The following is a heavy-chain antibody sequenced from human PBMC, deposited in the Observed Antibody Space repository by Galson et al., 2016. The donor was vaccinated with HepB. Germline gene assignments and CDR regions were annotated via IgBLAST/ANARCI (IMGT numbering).Heavy chain of an antibody. D-gene: IGHD1-26*01. V-gene: IGHV4-39*01. J-gene: IGHJ4*02. Sequence: SETLSLTCSVSGGSISSSSYWWGWVRQPPGKGLEWIGTISYSGGTAYNPSLKSRLTISVDTSKRQLSLKLSSVTAADTAVYYCARDIGSYIIDYWGQGTLVTVSS. CDR3: ARDIGSYIIDY. CDR1: GGSISSSSYW. CDR2: ISYSGGT.